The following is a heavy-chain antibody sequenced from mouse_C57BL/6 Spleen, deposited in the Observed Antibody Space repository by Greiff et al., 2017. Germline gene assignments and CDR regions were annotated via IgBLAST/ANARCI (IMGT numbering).Heavy chain of an antibody. CDR1: GFTFSDYY. D-gene: IGHD2-4*01. CDR3: ARGSDYDGYWYFDV. CDR2: ISNGGGST. J-gene: IGHJ1*03. V-gene: IGHV5-12*01. Sequence: EVQLVESGGGLVQPGGSLKLSCAASGFTFSDYYMYWVRQTPEKRLEWVAYISNGGGSTYYPDTVKGRVTLSRDNAKNTLYLQMSRLKSEDTAMYYCARGSDYDGYWYFDVWGTGTTVTVSS.